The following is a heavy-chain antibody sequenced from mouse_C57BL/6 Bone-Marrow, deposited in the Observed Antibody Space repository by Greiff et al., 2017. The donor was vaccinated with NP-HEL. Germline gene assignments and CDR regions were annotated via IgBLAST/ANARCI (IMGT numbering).Heavy chain of an antibody. V-gene: IGHV1-55*01. J-gene: IGHJ4*01. CDR3: ARTTMITTRRVRYAVGY. D-gene: IGHD2-4*01. CDR2: IYPGSGST. CDR1: GYTFTSYW. Sequence: QVQLQQPGAELVKPGASVKMSCKASGYTFTSYWITWVKQRPGQGLEWIGDIYPGSGSTNYNEKFKSKATLTVDTSSSTAYMQLSSLTSEDSAVYYCARTTMITTRRVRYAVGYWGQGTSVTVSS.